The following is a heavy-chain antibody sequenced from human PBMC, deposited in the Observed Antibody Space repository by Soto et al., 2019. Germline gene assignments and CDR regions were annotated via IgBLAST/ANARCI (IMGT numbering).Heavy chain of an antibody. J-gene: IGHJ3*02. CDR3: ARGYRRPPTTIFGVVTPDAFDI. CDR1: GFTFSSYS. CDR2: ISSSSSTI. D-gene: IGHD3-3*01. Sequence: GGSLRLSCAASGFTFSSYSMNWVRQAPGKGLEWVSYISSSSSTIYYADSVKGRFTISRDNAKNSLYLQMNSLRAEDTAVYYCARGYRRPPTTIFGVVTPDAFDIWGQGTMVTVSS. V-gene: IGHV3-48*01.